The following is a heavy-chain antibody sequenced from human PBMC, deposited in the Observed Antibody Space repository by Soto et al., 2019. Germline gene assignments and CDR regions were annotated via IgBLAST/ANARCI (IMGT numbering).Heavy chain of an antibody. CDR3: ARDRGYSHFGY. Sequence: ASVKVSCKASGYTFTSCGIRWVRQARGQGLEWMGWISAYNGNTNYAQKPQGRVTMTTDTSTSTAYMELRSLRSDDTAVYYCARDRGYSHFGYWGQGTLVTVSS. CDR2: ISAYNGNT. CDR1: GYTFTSCG. J-gene: IGHJ4*02. V-gene: IGHV1-18*01. D-gene: IGHD5-18*01.